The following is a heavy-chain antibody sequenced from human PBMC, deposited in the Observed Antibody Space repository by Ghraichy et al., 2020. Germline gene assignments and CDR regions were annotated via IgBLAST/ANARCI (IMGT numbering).Heavy chain of an antibody. CDR2: IHGGGTI. Sequence: GGSLRLSCAASGFTVNTNYMTWVRQAPGKGLEWVSVIHGGGTIYYADSVKGRFTISRDNSKNTLYLQMNSLRAEDTAVYYCARDSASYGMDVWGQGTAVTVPS. D-gene: IGHD1-26*01. CDR3: ARDSASYGMDV. J-gene: IGHJ6*02. V-gene: IGHV3-53*01. CDR1: GFTVNTNY.